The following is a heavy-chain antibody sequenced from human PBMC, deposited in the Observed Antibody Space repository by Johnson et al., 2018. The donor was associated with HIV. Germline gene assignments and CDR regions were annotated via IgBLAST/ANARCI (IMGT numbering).Heavy chain of an antibody. CDR3: AQEKFEWELGAFDI. Sequence: QVQLVGSGGGVVQPGRSLRLSCAASGFTLSNYGMHWVRQAPGQGLEWVAVIWHDGSNKYYADSVKGRFTISRDNSKNTLYLQMNSLRAEDTAVYYCAQEKFEWELGAFDIWGQGTMVTVSS. V-gene: IGHV3-33*06. CDR1: GFTLSNYG. CDR2: IWHDGSNK. D-gene: IGHD1-26*01. J-gene: IGHJ3*02.